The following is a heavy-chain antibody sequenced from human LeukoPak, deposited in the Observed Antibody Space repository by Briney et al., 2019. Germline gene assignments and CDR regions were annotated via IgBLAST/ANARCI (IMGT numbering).Heavy chain of an antibody. CDR1: GGSISSYY. CDR2: IYYSGST. D-gene: IGHD3-10*01. J-gene: IGHJ2*01. V-gene: IGHV4-59*08. CDR3: ARLLLWFGESWYFDL. Sequence: SETLSLTCTVSGGSISSYYWSWIRQPPGKGLEWIGYIYYSGSTNYNPSLKSRVTISVDTSKNQFSLKLSSVTAADTAVYYCARLLLWFGESWYFDLWGRGTLVTVSS.